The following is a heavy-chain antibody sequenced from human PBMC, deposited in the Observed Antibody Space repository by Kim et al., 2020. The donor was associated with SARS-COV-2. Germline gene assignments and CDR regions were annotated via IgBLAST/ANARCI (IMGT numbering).Heavy chain of an antibody. Sequence: ASVKVSCKASGYTFTSYGISWVRQAPGQGLEWMGWISAYNGNTNYAQKLQGRVTMTTDTSTSTAYMELRSLRSDDTAVYYCARQRDFAWFKRPDYYYGMDVWGQGTTVTVSS. D-gene: IGHD3-9*01. CDR2: ISAYNGNT. V-gene: IGHV1-18*04. J-gene: IGHJ6*02. CDR1: GYTFTSYG. CDR3: ARQRDFAWFKRPDYYYGMDV.